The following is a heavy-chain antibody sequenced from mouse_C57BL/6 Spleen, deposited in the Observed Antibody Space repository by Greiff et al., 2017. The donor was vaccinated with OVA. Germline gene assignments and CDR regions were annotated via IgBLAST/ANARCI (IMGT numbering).Heavy chain of an antibody. V-gene: IGHV1-64*01. J-gene: IGHJ2*01. CDR1: GYTFTSYW. CDR3: ARPIYYGNSLFDY. Sequence: QVQLQQSGAELVKPGASVKLSCKASGYTFTSYWMHWVKQRPGQGLEWIGMIHPNSGSTNYNEKFKSKATLTVDKSSSTAYMQLSSLTSEDSAVYYCARPIYYGNSLFDYWGQGTTLTVSS. CDR2: IHPNSGST. D-gene: IGHD2-1*01.